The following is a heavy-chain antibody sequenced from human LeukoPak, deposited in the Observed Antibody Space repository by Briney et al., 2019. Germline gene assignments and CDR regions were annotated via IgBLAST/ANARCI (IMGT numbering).Heavy chain of an antibody. J-gene: IGHJ4*02. Sequence: GGSLRLSCAASGFTFSNAWMSWVRQAPGKGLEWVGRIKSKTDGGTTDYAAPVKGRFTISRDDSKNTLYLQMNSLKTEDTAVYYCTTTNQWEPRSIDHWGQGTLVTVSS. D-gene: IGHD1-26*01. CDR1: GFTFSNAW. V-gene: IGHV3-15*01. CDR3: TTTNQWEPRSIDH. CDR2: IKSKTDGGTT.